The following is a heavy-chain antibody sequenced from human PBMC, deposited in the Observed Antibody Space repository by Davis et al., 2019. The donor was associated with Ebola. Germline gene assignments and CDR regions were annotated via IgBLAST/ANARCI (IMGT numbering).Heavy chain of an antibody. CDR1: GFTFSNFA. CDR2: VSNSGDTT. D-gene: IGHD3-10*01. J-gene: IGHJ3*01. CDR3: AKEGWARSLGGIDL. V-gene: IGHV3-23*01. Sequence: GESLKISCAASGFTFSNFAMSWVRQAPGKGLEWISGVSNSGDTTYYIDSVKGRLTISSDNSKNTLYLQLNSLRVEDTAMYYCAKEGWARSLGGIDLWGQGTMVTVSS.